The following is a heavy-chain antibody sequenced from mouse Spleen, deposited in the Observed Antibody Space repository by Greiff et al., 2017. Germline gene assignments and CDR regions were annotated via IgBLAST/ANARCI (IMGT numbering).Heavy chain of an antibody. J-gene: IGHJ4*01. D-gene: IGHD1-1*01. CDR3: ARHYGSSLYAMDY. CDR2: ISSGSSTI. Sequence: EVKLVESGEGLVKPGGSLKLSCAASGFTFSSYAMSWVRQTPEKRLEWVAYISSGSSTIYYADTVKGRFTISRDNAKNTLFLQMTSLRSEDTAMYYCARHYGSSLYAMDYWGQGTSVTVSS. CDR1: GFTFSSYA. V-gene: IGHV5S21*01.